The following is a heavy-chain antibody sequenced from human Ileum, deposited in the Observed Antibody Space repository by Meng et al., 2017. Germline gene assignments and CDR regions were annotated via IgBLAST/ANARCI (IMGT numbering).Heavy chain of an antibody. V-gene: IGHV4-4*02. D-gene: IGHD3-22*01. CDR2: IFQSGRT. CDR1: GTW. J-gene: IGHJ4*02. Sequence: QVRLQGAVSRIVTPSGTLSLTCAVSGTWWSWVRQPPGKGLEWIGEIFQSGRTNYNPSLKSRVTISIDKSKSQISLQLSAVTAADTAVYSCATSNDRDVYYLGYWGQGTLVTVSS. CDR3: ATSNDRDVYYLGY.